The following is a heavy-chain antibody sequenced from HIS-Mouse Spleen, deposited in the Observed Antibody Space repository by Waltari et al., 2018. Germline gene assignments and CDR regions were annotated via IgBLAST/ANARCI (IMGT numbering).Heavy chain of an antibody. Sequence: QVQLVESGGGVFEPGRSLRILCASPGLPFCSYAMHWVRQAPGKGLEWVAVISYDGSNKYYADSVKGRFTISRDNSKNTLYLQMNSLRAEDTAVYYCARDPSSSSGFDPWGQGTLVTVSS. CDR1: GLPFCSYA. V-gene: IGHV3-30-3*01. CDR2: ISYDGSNK. D-gene: IGHD6-6*01. J-gene: IGHJ5*02. CDR3: ARDPSSSSGFDP.